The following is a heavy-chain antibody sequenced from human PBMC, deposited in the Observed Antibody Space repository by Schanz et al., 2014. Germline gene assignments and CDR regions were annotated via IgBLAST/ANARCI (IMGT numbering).Heavy chain of an antibody. Sequence: QVQLQESGPGLVKPSETLSLTCTVSGASISFYDWNWIRQSPGKGLEWIGYIYHSGSPIYNPSLQRRVPKSKDTPKNQFSRKMESGTAADTAMYFCARQGDVYRLDYWGQGTLVTVTS. CDR3: ARQGDVYRLDY. V-gene: IGHV4-59*08. CDR2: IYHSGSP. J-gene: IGHJ4*02. CDR1: GASISFYD. D-gene: IGHD1-26*01.